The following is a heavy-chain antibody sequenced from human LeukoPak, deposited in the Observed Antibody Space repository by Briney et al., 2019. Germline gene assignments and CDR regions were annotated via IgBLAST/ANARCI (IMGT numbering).Heavy chain of an antibody. J-gene: IGHJ3*02. V-gene: IGHV3-9*01. D-gene: IGHD3-22*01. CDR2: ISWNSGRI. CDR3: AKVKRYYYDEGAFDI. Sequence: GGSLRLSCAASGFTFDDHAMHWVRQAPGKGLEWVSGISWNSGRIGYADSVKGRFTISRDNAKNSLYLQMNSLRAEDTALYYCAKVKRYYYDEGAFDIWGQGTMVTVSS. CDR1: GFTFDDHA.